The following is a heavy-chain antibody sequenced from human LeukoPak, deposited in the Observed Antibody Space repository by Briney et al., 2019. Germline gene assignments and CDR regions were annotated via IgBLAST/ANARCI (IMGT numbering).Heavy chain of an antibody. V-gene: IGHV1-2*02. CDR2: INPNSGGT. J-gene: IGHJ4*02. CDR3: ARGVTTRVSD. Sequence: GASVKVSCKASGYTFTAYFVHWVRQGPGQGLEWMGWINPNSGGTNYAQKFQGRVTMTRDTSISTAYMELSRLRSDDTAVYYCARGVTTRVSDWGQGTLVTVSS. D-gene: IGHD4-17*01. CDR1: GYTFTAYF.